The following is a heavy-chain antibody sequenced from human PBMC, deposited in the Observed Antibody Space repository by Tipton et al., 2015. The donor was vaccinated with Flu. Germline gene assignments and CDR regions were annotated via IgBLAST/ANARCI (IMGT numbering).Heavy chain of an antibody. V-gene: IGHV1-2*06. CDR1: GYTFTAYY. J-gene: IGHJ3*02. D-gene: IGHD1-26*01. CDR2: INPNSGVT. CDR3: ARDPLVGHSSPIDAFDI. Sequence: QLVQSGAEVKKPGASVKVSCKASGYTFTAYYMHWVRQAPGQGLEWVGRINPNSGVTDYTQRFLGRVTMSSDTSISTAYMELSRLRSDDTSMYYCARDPLVGHSSPIDAFDIWGQGTMVTVSS.